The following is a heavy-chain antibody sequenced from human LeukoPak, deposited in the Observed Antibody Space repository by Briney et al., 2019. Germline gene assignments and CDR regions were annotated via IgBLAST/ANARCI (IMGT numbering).Heavy chain of an antibody. CDR2: INHSGST. D-gene: IGHD1/OR15-1a*01. Sequence: SETLSLTCAVYGGSFSGYYWSWIRQPPGKGLEWIGEINHSGSTNYNPSLKSRVTISVDTSKNQFSLKLSSVAAADTAVYYCARNKVQPPYYYYGMDVWAKGPRSPSPQ. CDR3: ARNKVQPPYYYYGMDV. V-gene: IGHV4-34*01. CDR1: GGSFSGYY. J-gene: IGHJ6*04.